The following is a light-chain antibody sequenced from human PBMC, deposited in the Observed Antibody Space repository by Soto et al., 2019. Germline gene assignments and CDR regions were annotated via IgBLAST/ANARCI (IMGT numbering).Light chain of an antibody. Sequence: QPVLTQPPSVSGAPGQRVTISCTGSSSNIGAGYDVHWYQQLPGTAPKLLIYDNNNRPSGVPDRFSGSKSGTSASLAITGLQAEDEADFYCQSYDSSLSTVVFGGGTKLTVL. V-gene: IGLV1-40*01. CDR1: SSNIGAGYD. CDR3: QSYDSSLSTVV. J-gene: IGLJ2*01. CDR2: DNN.